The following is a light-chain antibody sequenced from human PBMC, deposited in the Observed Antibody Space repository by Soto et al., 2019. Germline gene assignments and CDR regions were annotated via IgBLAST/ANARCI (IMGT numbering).Light chain of an antibody. J-gene: IGLJ2*01. CDR2: DVS. V-gene: IGLV2-14*03. CDR1: SSDVGGYDY. CDR3: SSYAGASHLV. Sequence: QSALTQPASVSGSPGQSITISCTGTSSDVGGYDYVSWYQQHPGKAPKLMIYDVSNRPSGVSNRFSGSKSGNTASLTISGLQAEDEADYYCSSYAGASHLVFGGGTKVTVL.